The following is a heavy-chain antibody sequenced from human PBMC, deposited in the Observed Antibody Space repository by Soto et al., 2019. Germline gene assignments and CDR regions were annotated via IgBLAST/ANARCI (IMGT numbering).Heavy chain of an antibody. Sequence: EVQLVESGGGLVQPGGSLRLSCAASGFTFSIYWMHWVRQVPGKGLVWVSRINADGNYTSNADFVKGRFTVSRDNAKNTLYLQMDSLRAGDTAVYFCARGGAYGDYRSDYWGQGTLVTVSS. CDR3: ARGGAYGDYRSDY. D-gene: IGHD4-17*01. CDR1: GFTFSIYW. CDR2: INADGNYT. V-gene: IGHV3-74*01. J-gene: IGHJ4*02.